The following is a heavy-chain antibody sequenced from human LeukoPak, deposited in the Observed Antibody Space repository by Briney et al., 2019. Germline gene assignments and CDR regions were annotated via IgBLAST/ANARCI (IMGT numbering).Heavy chain of an antibody. CDR1: GGSFSGYY. V-gene: IGHV4-34*01. J-gene: IGHJ5*02. Sequence: PSETLSLTCAVYGGSFSGYYWSWIRQPPGKGLEWIGEINHSGSTNYNPSLKSRVTISVDTSKNQFSLKLSSVTAADTAVYYCARRPHDYSVNRGNWFDPWGQGTLVTVSS. D-gene: IGHD4-11*01. CDR2: INHSGST. CDR3: ARRPHDYSVNRGNWFDP.